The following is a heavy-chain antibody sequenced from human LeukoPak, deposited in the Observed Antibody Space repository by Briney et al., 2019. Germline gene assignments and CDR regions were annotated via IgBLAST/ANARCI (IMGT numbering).Heavy chain of an antibody. CDR1: GFTFSSYG. CDR3: AKAFGELFLDAFDI. CDR2: ISYDGSNK. Sequence: PGRSLRLSCAASGFTFSSYGMHWVRQAPGKGLEWVAVISYDGSNKYYADSVKGRFTISRDNSKNTLYLQMNSLRAEDTAVYYCAKAFGELFLDAFDIWGQGTMVTVSS. V-gene: IGHV3-30*18. D-gene: IGHD3-10*01. J-gene: IGHJ3*02.